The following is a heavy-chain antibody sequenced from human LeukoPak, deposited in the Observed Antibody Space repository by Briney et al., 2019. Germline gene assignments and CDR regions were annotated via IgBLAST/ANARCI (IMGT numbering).Heavy chain of an antibody. D-gene: IGHD1-26*01. CDR1: GYTFTSYY. CDR2: VNPSGGST. CDR3: ARRHNHYYQIDY. V-gene: IGHV1-46*01. J-gene: IGHJ4*02. Sequence: ASVKVSCQASGYTFTSYYLHWVRQAPGQGLEWMGMVNPSGGSTSYAQKFQGRVTMTRDTSTTTVYMELSSLRSDDTAVFYCARRHNHYYQIDYWGQRTLVTVSS.